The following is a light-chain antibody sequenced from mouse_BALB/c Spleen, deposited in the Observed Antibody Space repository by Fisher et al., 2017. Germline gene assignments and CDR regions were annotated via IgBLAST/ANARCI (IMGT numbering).Light chain of an antibody. CDR2: DTS. V-gene: IGKV4-55*01. Sequence: IVMTQTPAIMSASPGEKVTMTCSASSSVSYMYWYQQKPGSSPRLLIYDTSNLASGVPVRFSGSGSGTSYSLTISSMEAEDAATYYCHQYHRSPRTFGGGTKLEIK. CDR3: HQYHRSPRT. J-gene: IGKJ1*01. CDR1: SSVSY.